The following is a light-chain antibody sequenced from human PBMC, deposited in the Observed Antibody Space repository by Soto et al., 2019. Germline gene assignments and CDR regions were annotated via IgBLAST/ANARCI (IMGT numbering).Light chain of an antibody. CDR3: QQYGSSPPT. Sequence: EIVLTQSPGTLSLSPGERGTLSCMASQTVNSNYLAWYQRKPGQAPRLLIYGASNRATDIPHRFSGSGSGTVCTLTITRLEPEDFAVYYCQQYGSSPPTFGQGTKVEIK. CDR2: GAS. J-gene: IGKJ1*01. V-gene: IGKV3-20*01. CDR1: QTVNSNY.